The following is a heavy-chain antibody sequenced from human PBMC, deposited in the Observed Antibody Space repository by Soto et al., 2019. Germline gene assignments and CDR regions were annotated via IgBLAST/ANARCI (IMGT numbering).Heavy chain of an antibody. J-gene: IGHJ5*02. CDR1: GGPISSYY. CDR2: IYYSGST. D-gene: IGHD4-17*01. Sequence: PSETLSLTCTVSGGPISSYYWSWFRQPPGKGLEWIGYIYYSGSTNYNPSLKSRVTISVDTSKNQFSLKLSSVTAADTAVYYCARHPYGDYGTWWFDPWGQGTLVTVSS. CDR3: ARHPYGDYGTWWFDP. V-gene: IGHV4-59*08.